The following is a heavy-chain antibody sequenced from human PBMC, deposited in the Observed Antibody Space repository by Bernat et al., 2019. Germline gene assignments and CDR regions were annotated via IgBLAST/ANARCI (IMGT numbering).Heavy chain of an antibody. CDR3: AKDVGSPSPALFDY. Sequence: EVQLVESGGGVVQPGGSLRLSCAASGFTFSNYGMTWVRQAPGKGLDWVSTISGGGENTHYADSVRGRFTISRDNSKNTLFLQMNTLRAEDTAVYYCAKDVGSPSPALFDYWGQGSPVTVSS. CDR2: ISGGGENT. J-gene: IGHJ4*02. CDR1: GFTFSNYG. D-gene: IGHD6-19*01. V-gene: IGHV3-23*04.